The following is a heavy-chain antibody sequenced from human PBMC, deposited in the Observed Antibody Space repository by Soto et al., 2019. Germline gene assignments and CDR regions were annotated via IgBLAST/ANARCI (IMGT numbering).Heavy chain of an antibody. V-gene: IGHV3-66*01. Sequence: EVQLVESGGGLVKPGGSLRLSCAASGFTVSSNYMSWVRQAPGKGLEWVSVIYSGGSTYYADSVKGRFSISRDNSKNTLYLQMNSLRAEDTAVYYCARMGDSSGYSGCFDPWGQGTLVTVSS. J-gene: IGHJ5*02. CDR3: ARMGDSSGYSGCFDP. D-gene: IGHD3-22*01. CDR2: IYSGGST. CDR1: GFTVSSNY.